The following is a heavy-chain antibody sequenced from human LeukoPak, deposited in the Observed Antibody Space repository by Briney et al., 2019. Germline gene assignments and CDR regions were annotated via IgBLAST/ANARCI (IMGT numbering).Heavy chain of an antibody. D-gene: IGHD6-19*01. CDR2: IYYSGST. CDR3: ARQNSSGWYSDYYYYGMDV. J-gene: IGHJ6*02. V-gene: IGHV4-31*03. Sequence: SQTLSLTCTVSGGSIRSGGYYWSWIRQHPGKGLEWIVYIYYSGSTYYNPSPKSRLTISVHTSKNQFSLKLSSVTAADTAVYYCARQNSSGWYSDYYYYGMDVWGQGTTVTVSS. CDR1: GGSIRSGGYY.